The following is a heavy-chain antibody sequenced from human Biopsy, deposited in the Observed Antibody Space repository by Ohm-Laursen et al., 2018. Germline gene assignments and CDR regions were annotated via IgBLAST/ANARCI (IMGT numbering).Heavy chain of an antibody. D-gene: IGHD6-19*01. CDR1: RYSFTSYY. CDR3: ARNTGWYGDLYYFDY. Sequence: ASVKVSCKASRYSFTSYYMHWVRQAPGQGLEWMGMINPSGSTTSYPQIFQGRVTTTRDTSKSTVYMELSSLRSADTAVYFCARNTGWYGDLYYFDYWGQGQLVSVSA. J-gene: IGHJ4*02. V-gene: IGHV1-46*01. CDR2: INPSGSTT.